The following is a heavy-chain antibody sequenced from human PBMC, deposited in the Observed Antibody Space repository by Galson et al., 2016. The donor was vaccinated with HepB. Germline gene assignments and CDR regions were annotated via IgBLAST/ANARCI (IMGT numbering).Heavy chain of an antibody. J-gene: IGHJ4*02. CDR1: GFTFSSYG. D-gene: IGHD2-15*01. V-gene: IGHV3-33*01. Sequence: SLRLSCAASGFTFSSYGMHWVRQAPGKGLEWVALIWHDGSNKYADSVKGRFTISRDTSKNTLHLQMNNLRAEDTAVYYCARDRSSGRRIYFDYWGQGSLVTVSS. CDR2: IWHDGSNK. CDR3: ARDRSSGRRIYFDY.